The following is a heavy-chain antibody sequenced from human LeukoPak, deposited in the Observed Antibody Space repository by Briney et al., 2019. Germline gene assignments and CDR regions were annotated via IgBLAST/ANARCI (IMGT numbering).Heavy chain of an antibody. D-gene: IGHD5-18*01. V-gene: IGHV1-69*05. CDR2: IIPIFGTA. Sequence: GSSVKVSCKASGDTFSSYAISWVRQAPGQGVEWMGGIIPIFGTANYAQKFQGRVTITTDESTSTAYMELSSLRSEDTAVYYCARYSSYYYYYMDVWGKGTTVTVSS. J-gene: IGHJ6*03. CDR1: GDTFSSYA. CDR3: ARYSSYYYYYMDV.